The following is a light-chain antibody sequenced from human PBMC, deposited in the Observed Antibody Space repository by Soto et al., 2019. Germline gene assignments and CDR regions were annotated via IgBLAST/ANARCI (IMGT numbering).Light chain of an antibody. CDR1: SGHNSYA. V-gene: IGLV4-69*02. Sequence: QLVLTQSPSASASLGASVKLTSTLSSGHNSYAIAWHQQQPEKGPRYVMKINNDGSHIKGDGIPDRFSGSSSGAERYLTISSLQSEDEADYYCQTWGTGPWVFGGGTKVTVL. J-gene: IGLJ3*02. CDR3: QTWGTGPWV. CDR2: INNDGSH.